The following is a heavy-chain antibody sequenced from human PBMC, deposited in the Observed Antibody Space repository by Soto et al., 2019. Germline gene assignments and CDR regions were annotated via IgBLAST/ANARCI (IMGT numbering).Heavy chain of an antibody. Sequence: QVQLVESGGGVVQPGRSLRLSCAASGFNFIKYGMHWVRQAPGKGLEWIAGMSSDGSYTPYADSMKGRFTISRADPKNTLFPQMHSLRAEDTAVYFCARDADPSNNFSFFDSWGQGTLVTVSS. V-gene: IGHV3-33*05. J-gene: IGHJ4*02. CDR3: ARDADPSNNFSFFDS. CDR2: MSSDGSYT. D-gene: IGHD2-2*01. CDR1: GFNFIKYG.